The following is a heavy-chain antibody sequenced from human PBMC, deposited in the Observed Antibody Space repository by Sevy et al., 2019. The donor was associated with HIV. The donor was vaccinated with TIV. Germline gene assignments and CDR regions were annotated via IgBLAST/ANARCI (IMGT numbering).Heavy chain of an antibody. CDR3: ARGQQQLFRHLNDAFDI. D-gene: IGHD6-13*01. CDR1: GFTFSSYS. CDR2: ISSSSSYI. J-gene: IGHJ3*02. V-gene: IGHV3-21*01. Sequence: GGSLRLSCAASGFTFSSYSMNWVRQAPGKGLEWVSSISSSSSYIYYADSVKGRFTISRDNAKNSLYLQMNSLRAEDTAVYYCARGQQQLFRHLNDAFDIWGQGTMVTVSS.